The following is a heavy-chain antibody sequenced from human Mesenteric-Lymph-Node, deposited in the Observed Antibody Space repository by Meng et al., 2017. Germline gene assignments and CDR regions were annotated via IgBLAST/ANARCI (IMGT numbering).Heavy chain of an antibody. CDR2: IYHGVNI. D-gene: IGHD3-22*01. CDR1: GDSITSGDYS. J-gene: IGHJ4*02. CDR3: ASGYYYDSSGYYVDY. V-gene: IGHV4-30-2*01. Sequence: QLPESGLGLVRPSQTLSLTCAVSGDSITSGDYSWTWIRQPPGKGLEWIGYIYHGVNIYYTPSLRSRVTISVDTSKNQFSLKLSSVTAADTAVYYCASGYYYDSSGYYVDYWGQGTLVTVSS.